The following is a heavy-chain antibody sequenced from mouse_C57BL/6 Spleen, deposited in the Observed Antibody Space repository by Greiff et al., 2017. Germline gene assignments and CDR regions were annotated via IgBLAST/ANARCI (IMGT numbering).Heavy chain of an antibody. CDR1: GYAFSSYW. J-gene: IGHJ4*01. V-gene: IGHV1-80*01. Sequence: VKLVESGAELVKPGASVTISCKASGYAFSSYWMNWVKQRPGKGLEWIGQIYPGDGDTNYNGKFKGKATLTADKSSSTAYMQLSSLTSEDSAVYFCARSGYYGLGAMDYWGQGTSVTVSS. CDR2: IYPGDGDT. CDR3: ARSGYYGLGAMDY. D-gene: IGHD1-2*01.